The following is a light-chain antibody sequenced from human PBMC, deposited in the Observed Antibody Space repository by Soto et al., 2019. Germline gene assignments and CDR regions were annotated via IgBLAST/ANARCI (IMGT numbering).Light chain of an antibody. Sequence: EIVLTQSPGTLSLSPGERATLSCRASQSVSSSYLAWYQQKPGQAPRLLIYGASSRATGIPDRFSGSGSGTDFTITISRLEPEDFAVYYCQQYGSSPPYTFGQGTTLEIK. CDR3: QQYGSSPPYT. CDR1: QSVSSSY. CDR2: GAS. V-gene: IGKV3-20*01. J-gene: IGKJ2*01.